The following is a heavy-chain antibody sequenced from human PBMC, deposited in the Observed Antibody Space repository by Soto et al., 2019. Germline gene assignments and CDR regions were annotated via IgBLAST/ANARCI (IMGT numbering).Heavy chain of an antibody. J-gene: IGHJ6*02. Sequence: SETLSLTCTVAGGYSSSGDYYWSWIRQHPGKGLEWIGYIHYSGSTYYNPSLKSRVTISVDTSKNQFSLKLRSVTAADTAVYYCARDNGEQQLMNYSSGMDVWGQGSTVTVSS. CDR2: IHYSGST. D-gene: IGHD6-13*01. CDR1: GGYSSSGDYY. V-gene: IGHV4-31*03. CDR3: ARDNGEQQLMNYSSGMDV.